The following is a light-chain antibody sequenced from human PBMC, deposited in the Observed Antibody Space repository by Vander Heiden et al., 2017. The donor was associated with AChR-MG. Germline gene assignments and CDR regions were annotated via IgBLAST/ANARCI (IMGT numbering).Light chain of an antibody. V-gene: IGLV2-14*01. CDR3: SSNTSSSRV. CDR1: SSGIGGYKY. Sequence: QSALTQPASVSGSLGQSIPISCSGTSSGIGGYKYVSWYQQHPGKAPKLIIYEVSYRPSGVSNRFSGSKAGNTASLTIAGLQAEDEADYYCSSNTSSSRVFGGGTKLTVL. CDR2: EVS. J-gene: IGLJ2*01.